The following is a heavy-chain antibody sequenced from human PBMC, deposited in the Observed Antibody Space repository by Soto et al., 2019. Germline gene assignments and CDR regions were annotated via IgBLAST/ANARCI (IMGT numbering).Heavy chain of an antibody. CDR2: IWYDGSNK. D-gene: IGHD2-15*01. CDR1: ELTCSSYG. CDR3: ARDGYCSGGRCYSVPVLDY. Sequence: GGSIRLSCAALELTCSSYGRHCVRQAPGKGLEWVAVIWYDGSNKYYADSVKGRFTISRDNSKNTLYLQMNSLRAEDMAVYYCARDGYCSGGRCYSVPVLDYWGQGTLVIGS. V-gene: IGHV3-33*01. J-gene: IGHJ4*02.